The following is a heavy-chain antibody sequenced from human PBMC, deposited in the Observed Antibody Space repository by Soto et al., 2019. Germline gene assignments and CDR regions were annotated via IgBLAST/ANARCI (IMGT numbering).Heavy chain of an antibody. CDR3: ARSRRRYSSGWHYYYYGMDV. V-gene: IGHV3-13*01. Sequence: RRLSCAASGFTFSSYDMHWVRQATGKGLEWVSAIGTAGDTYYPGSVKGRFTISRENAKNSLYLQMNSLRAGDTAVYYCARSRRRYSSGWHYYYYGMDVWGQGTTVTVSS. J-gene: IGHJ6*02. CDR1: GFTFSSYD. D-gene: IGHD6-19*01. CDR2: IGTAGDT.